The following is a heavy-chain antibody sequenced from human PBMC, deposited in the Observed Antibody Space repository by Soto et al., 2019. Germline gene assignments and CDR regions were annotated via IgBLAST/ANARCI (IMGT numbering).Heavy chain of an antibody. J-gene: IGHJ5*02. CDR1: GFTFSNAW. CDR3: TTDHRVVVVVAATREFDP. CDR2: IKSKTDGGTT. V-gene: IGHV3-15*01. D-gene: IGHD2-15*01. Sequence: EVQLVESGGGLVQPGGSLRLSCAASGFTFSNAWMSWVRQAPGKGLEWVGRIKSKTDGGTTDYAAPVKGRFTISRDDSKNTLYLQMNSLKTEDTAVYYCTTDHRVVVVVAATREFDPWGQGTLVTVSS.